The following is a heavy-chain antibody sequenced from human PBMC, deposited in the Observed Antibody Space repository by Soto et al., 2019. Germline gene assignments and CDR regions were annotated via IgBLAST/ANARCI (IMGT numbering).Heavy chain of an antibody. Sequence: EVQLLESGGGLVQPGGSLRLSCVGSGFTFINSAMNWVRQTPGKGLVWVSTISGGGDRTFDADTVKGRVTISRDNSNNTVDLQMNSLRAEDTAVYYWARKVFGSTSRPDWGYVDLWGRGTLVTVSS. D-gene: IGHD2-2*01. CDR3: ARKVFGSTSRPDWGYVDL. CDR2: ISGGGDRT. J-gene: IGHJ2*01. CDR1: GFTFINSA. V-gene: IGHV3-23*01.